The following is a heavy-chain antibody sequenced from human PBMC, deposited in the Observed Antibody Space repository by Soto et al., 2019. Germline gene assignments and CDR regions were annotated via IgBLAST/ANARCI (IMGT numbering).Heavy chain of an antibody. CDR1: GFTFSSYA. D-gene: IGHD6-6*01. J-gene: IGHJ4*02. V-gene: IGHV3-23*01. CDR2: ISGSGGST. Sequence: GGSLRLSCAASGFTFSSYAMSWVRQAPGKGLEWVSAISGSGGSTYYADSVKGRFTISRDNSKNTLYLQMNSLRAEDTAVYYCAKDRGASIAARQFGDWGQGTLVTVSS. CDR3: AKDRGASIAARQFGD.